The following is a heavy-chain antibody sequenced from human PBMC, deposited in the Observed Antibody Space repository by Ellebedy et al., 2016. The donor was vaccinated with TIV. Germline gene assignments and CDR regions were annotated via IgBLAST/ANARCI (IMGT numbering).Heavy chain of an antibody. J-gene: IGHJ6*02. D-gene: IGHD4-17*01. V-gene: IGHV4-59*01. CDR1: GGSISSYY. Sequence: MPSETLSPTCTVPGGSISSYYWSWTRQPPGKGLEWFRYIYYSGSTNYNPTLKSRVTLSVYTSKNQFSLKLSTVTAADTAVYYCASGEVTLYYHGMDVWGQGTTVTVSS. CDR3: ASGEVTLYYHGMDV. CDR2: IYYSGST.